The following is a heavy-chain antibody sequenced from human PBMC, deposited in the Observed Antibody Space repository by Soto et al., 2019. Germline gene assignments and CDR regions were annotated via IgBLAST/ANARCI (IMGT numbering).Heavy chain of an antibody. D-gene: IGHD3-10*01. CDR1: GFTSSNYA. CDR2: ISDSGGST. Sequence: GGSLRLSCAASGFTSSNYAMTWVRQAPGVGLEWVSSISDSGGSTYYADSVKGRFTISRDNSKNSLYLQMNSLRDEDTAVYYCARVGRSPALWGQGTLVTVSS. J-gene: IGHJ4*02. CDR3: ARVGRSPAL. V-gene: IGHV3-23*01.